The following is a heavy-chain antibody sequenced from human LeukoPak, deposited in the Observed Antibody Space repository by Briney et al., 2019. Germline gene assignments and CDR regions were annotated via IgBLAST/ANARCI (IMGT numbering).Heavy chain of an antibody. V-gene: IGHV3-23*01. CDR2: MSSSDDGR. CDR3: ARDRVDVVVVAATRFSAWFDP. Sequence: GGSLRLSCATSGFSFSSYAMSWVRQAPGRGLEWVSAMSSSDDGRYYAASVRGRFTISRDTSRSTLYLQMSSLRAEDAAVYYCARDRVDVVVVAATRFSAWFDPCGQGNLVTVSS. CDR1: GFSFSSYA. D-gene: IGHD2-15*01. J-gene: IGHJ5*02.